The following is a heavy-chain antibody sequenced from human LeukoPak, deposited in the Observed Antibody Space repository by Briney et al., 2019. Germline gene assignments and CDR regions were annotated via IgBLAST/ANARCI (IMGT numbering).Heavy chain of an antibody. Sequence: GASVKVSCKASGYTFTDYYIHWVRQAPGQGLEWMGWINPNSGGTNSAQKFQGRVTMTRDTSISTAYMELSRLRSDDTAVYYCARGYYDSSDYEYFQHWGQGTLVTVSS. CDR2: INPNSGGT. V-gene: IGHV1-2*02. D-gene: IGHD3-22*01. CDR3: ARGYYDSSDYEYFQH. J-gene: IGHJ1*01. CDR1: GYTFTDYY.